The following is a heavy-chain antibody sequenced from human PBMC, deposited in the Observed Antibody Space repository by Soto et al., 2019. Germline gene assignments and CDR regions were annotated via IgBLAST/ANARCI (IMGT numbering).Heavy chain of an antibody. CDR1: VFTFSCFA. D-gene: IGHD7-27*01. CDR2: ISGSGGST. J-gene: IGHJ4*02. V-gene: IGHV3-23*01. Sequence: WGSLLLSCASSVFTFSCFAMSWVRQSPGRGLEWLSTISGSGGSTYYADAVKGRFTISRDNSMGTLYLQMKSLRVEDTAIYYCAKEVSLGSTVDLGYWGKGARVTVS. CDR3: AKEVSLGSTVDLGY.